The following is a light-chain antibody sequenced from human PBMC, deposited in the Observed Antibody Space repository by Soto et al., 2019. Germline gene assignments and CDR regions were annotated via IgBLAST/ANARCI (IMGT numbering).Light chain of an antibody. CDR3: RSYTLSSPYV. CDR1: SSDVGGYNY. V-gene: IGLV2-14*01. CDR2: DVS. Sequence: QSVLTQPASVSGSPGQSITISCTGTSSDVGGYNYVSWYQQHPGKAPKLMIYDVSNRPSGVSNRFSGSKSGNTASLTISGLQAEDEADYYCRSYTLSSPYVFGTGTKLTVL. J-gene: IGLJ1*01.